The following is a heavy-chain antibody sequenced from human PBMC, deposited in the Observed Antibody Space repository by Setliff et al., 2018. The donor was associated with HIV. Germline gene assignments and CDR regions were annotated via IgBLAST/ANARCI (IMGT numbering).Heavy chain of an antibody. V-gene: IGHV3-7*03. CDR3: ARGRRVSSNYYYYYYMDV. J-gene: IGHJ6*03. D-gene: IGHD2-2*01. CDR1: GFTFSTYH. Sequence: PGGSLRLSCAASGFTFSTYHMSWVRQAPGKGLEWVANIKQDGSEKYCVDSVKGRFTISRDNAKNSLYLQMNSLGAEDTAVYYCARGRRVSSNYYYYYYMDVWGKGTTVTVSS. CDR2: IKQDGSEK.